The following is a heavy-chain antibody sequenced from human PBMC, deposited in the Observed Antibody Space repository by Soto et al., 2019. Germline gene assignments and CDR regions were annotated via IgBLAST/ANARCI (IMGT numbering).Heavy chain of an antibody. CDR2: MNPNSGNT. V-gene: IGHV1-8*01. J-gene: IGHJ6*02. CDR3: ARGFSSYYYYGMDV. Sequence: GASVKVSCKASGYTFTSYDINWVRQATGQGLEWMGWMNPNSGNTGYAQKFQGRVTMTRNTSISTAYMELSSLRSEDTAVYYCARGFSSYYYYGMDVWGQGTTVTVSS. D-gene: IGHD2-2*01. CDR1: GYTFTSYD.